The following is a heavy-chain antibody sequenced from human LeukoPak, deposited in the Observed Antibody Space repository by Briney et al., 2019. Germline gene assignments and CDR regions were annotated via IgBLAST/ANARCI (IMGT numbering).Heavy chain of an antibody. J-gene: IGHJ4*02. CDR3: VRDKGVGRTERFDS. D-gene: IGHD1-26*01. V-gene: IGHV3-53*01. Sequence: GRSLRLSRAVSAFSVSSTYMTSVRQAPGNWLQCLSVILDNGITTYAASVKGRFSTSRDNSKNTVFLQMNSLRVDDTAVYYCVRDKGVGRTERFDSWGPGTLVTVSS. CDR1: AFSVSSTY. CDR2: ILDNGIT.